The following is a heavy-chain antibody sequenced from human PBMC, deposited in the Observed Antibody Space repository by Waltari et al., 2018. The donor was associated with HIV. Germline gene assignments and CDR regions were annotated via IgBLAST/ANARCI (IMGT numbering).Heavy chain of an antibody. D-gene: IGHD3-22*01. CDR1: GFTFSSYG. CDR2: VWYDGKNK. V-gene: IGHV3-33*01. CDR3: ARTPYDTSDYCFDY. J-gene: IGHJ4*02. Sequence: QVQLVESGGGVVQPGRSLRLSCAASGFTFSSYGMHWVRQAPGKGMEWLAVVWYDGKNKYYADSAKGRFTVSRDNSKNTLFLQKNSRRVDDTAGYYCARTPYDTSDYCFDYWGQGTLVTVSS.